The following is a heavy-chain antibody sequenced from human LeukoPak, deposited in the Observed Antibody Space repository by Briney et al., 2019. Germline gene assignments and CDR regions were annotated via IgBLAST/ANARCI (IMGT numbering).Heavy chain of an antibody. CDR2: INHSGST. Sequence: SETLSLTCAVYGGSFSGYYWSWIRQPPGKGLEWIGEINHSGSTNYNPSLKSRVTISVDTSKNQFSLKLSSVTAADTAVYYCARGRYCSSTSCYDFQHWGPGTLVTVSS. CDR1: GGSFSGYY. V-gene: IGHV4-34*01. J-gene: IGHJ1*01. CDR3: ARGRYCSSTSCYDFQH. D-gene: IGHD2-2*01.